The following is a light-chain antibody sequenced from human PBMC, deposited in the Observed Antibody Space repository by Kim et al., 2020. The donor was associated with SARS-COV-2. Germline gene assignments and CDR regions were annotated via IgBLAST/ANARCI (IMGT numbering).Light chain of an antibody. V-gene: IGLV6-57*03. J-gene: IGLJ3*02. CDR2: EDS. CDR3: QSYDSSNHWV. CDR1: SGSIASNC. Sequence: TVASACTRSSGSIASNCVQWYQRSPGSAPTTVIYEDSQRPSGVPDRFSGSIDSSSNSASLTISGLKTEDEADYYWQSYDSSNHWVFGGGTQLTVL.